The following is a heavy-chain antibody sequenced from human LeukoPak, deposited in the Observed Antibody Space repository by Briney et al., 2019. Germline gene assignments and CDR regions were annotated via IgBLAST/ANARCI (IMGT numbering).Heavy chain of an antibody. CDR1: GYTFTGYY. Sequence: ASVKVSCKASGYTFTGYYMHWVRQAPGQGLEWMGWINPNSGGTNYAQKFQGRVTMTRDTSISTAYMELSRLRSDDTAVYYCAREGSSSSWYQGDYWGQGTLVTVSS. D-gene: IGHD6-13*01. CDR2: INPNSGGT. V-gene: IGHV1-2*02. CDR3: AREGSSSSWYQGDY. J-gene: IGHJ4*02.